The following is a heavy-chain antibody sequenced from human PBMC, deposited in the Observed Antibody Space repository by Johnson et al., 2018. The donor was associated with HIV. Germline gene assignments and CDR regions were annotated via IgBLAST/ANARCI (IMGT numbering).Heavy chain of an antibody. V-gene: IGHV3-23*04. Sequence: MQLVESGGGLVQPGGSLRLSCAASGFTFSTYGMTWVRQAPGKGLEWVSAISGTGGTTYYADSVRGRFSISRDNAKNSLYLQMNSLRVEDTAVYYCARDKYCSGGSCYLDAFDIWGQGTMVIVSS. CDR3: ARDKYCSGGSCYLDAFDI. D-gene: IGHD2-15*01. J-gene: IGHJ3*02. CDR2: ISGTGGTT. CDR1: GFTFSTYG.